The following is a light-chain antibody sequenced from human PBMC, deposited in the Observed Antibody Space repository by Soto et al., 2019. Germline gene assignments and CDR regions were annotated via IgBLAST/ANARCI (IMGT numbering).Light chain of an antibody. J-gene: IGLJ2*01. V-gene: IGLV3-9*01. CDR3: QVWDTDSRV. CDR2: RDA. Sequence: SSELTQPLSVSVALGQTARITCGGNNIGSKNVHWYQQKPGQAPVLVIYRDANRPSGIPERFSGSNSGNTATLTISRAQAGDEADYYCQVWDTDSRVFGGGTQLTVL. CDR1: NIGSKN.